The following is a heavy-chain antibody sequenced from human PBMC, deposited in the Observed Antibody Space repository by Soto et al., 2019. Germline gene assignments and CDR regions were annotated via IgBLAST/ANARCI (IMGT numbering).Heavy chain of an antibody. CDR2: MNPNSGNT. CDR1: VYSLTRYD. CDR3: AREGFITIFGVYGMDV. J-gene: IGHJ6*02. Sequence: SVKVACKPSVYSLTRYDINLVRQATGQGLEWMGWMNPNSGNTGYAQKFQGRVTMTRNTSISTAYMELRSLRSEDTAVYYCAREGFITIFGVYGMDVWGQGTTVTVSS. D-gene: IGHD3-3*01. V-gene: IGHV1-8*01.